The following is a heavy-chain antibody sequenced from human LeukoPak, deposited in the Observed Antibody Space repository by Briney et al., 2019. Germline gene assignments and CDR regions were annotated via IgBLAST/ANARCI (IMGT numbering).Heavy chain of an antibody. Sequence: GGSLRLSCAASGFTFSSYWMSWVRQAPGKGLEWVGNIEQDGSEKYYVDSAKGRFTISRDNAKNSLYLQMNSLRAEDTAVYYCARDTPPYSSSSIWFDPWGQGTLVTVSS. D-gene: IGHD6-13*01. CDR2: IEQDGSEK. CDR1: GFTFSSYW. J-gene: IGHJ5*02. V-gene: IGHV3-7*04. CDR3: ARDTPPYSSSSIWFDP.